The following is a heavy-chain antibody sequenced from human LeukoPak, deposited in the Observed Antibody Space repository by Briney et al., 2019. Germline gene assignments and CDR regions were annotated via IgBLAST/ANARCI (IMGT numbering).Heavy chain of an antibody. J-gene: IGHJ4*02. V-gene: IGHV3-30*02. Sequence: GGSLRLSCAASGFAFSSYGMHWVRQAPGKGLEWVAFIRYDGRNKYYADSVKGRFTISRDNSKNTLYLQMNSLSAEDAAVYYCARGDDPSDSYFDYWGQGTLVTVSS. CDR1: GFAFSSYG. CDR3: ARGDDPSDSYFDY. CDR2: IRYDGRNK. D-gene: IGHD1-1*01.